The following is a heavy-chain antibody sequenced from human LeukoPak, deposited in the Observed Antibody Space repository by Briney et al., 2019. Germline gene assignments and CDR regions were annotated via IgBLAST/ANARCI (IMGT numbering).Heavy chain of an antibody. CDR2: IYYSGST. J-gene: IGHJ5*02. CDR1: GGSISSYY. D-gene: IGHD6-13*01. Sequence: SETLSLTCTVSGGSISSYYWSWIPQPPGKGLEWIGYIYYSGSTNYNPSLKSRVTISVDTSKNQFSLKLSSVTAADTAVYYCARHTLSSSWRLNWFDPWGQGTLVTVSS. CDR3: ARHTLSSSWRLNWFDP. V-gene: IGHV4-59*08.